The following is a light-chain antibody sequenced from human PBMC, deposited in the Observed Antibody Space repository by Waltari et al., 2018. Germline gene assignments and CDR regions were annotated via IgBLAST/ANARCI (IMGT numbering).Light chain of an antibody. CDR1: TSNIGSHT. CDR2: SNN. Sequence: QSVLTQPPSASGTPGQTITISCSGSTSNIGSHTVDWYQQLPGTAPKLLMYSNNLRPSGVPERFYGSKSGSSASLAIFGLQSEDDADYYCAAWDDSLKGVVFGGGTKVTVL. J-gene: IGLJ2*01. CDR3: AAWDDSLKGVV. V-gene: IGLV1-44*01.